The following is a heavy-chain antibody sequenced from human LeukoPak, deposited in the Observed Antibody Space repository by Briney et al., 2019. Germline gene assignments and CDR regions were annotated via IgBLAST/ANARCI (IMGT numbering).Heavy chain of an antibody. V-gene: IGHV1-18*04. CDR1: GYTFTNYG. CDR2: ISAYNGNT. Sequence: ASVKVSCKASGYTFTNYGISWVRQAPGQGLEWMGWISAYNGNTNYAQKLQGRVTMTTDTSTSTAYMELRSLRSDDTAVYYCARDRYYYGSGSYGDYWGQGTLVTVSS. J-gene: IGHJ4*02. D-gene: IGHD3-10*01. CDR3: ARDRYYYGSGSYGDY.